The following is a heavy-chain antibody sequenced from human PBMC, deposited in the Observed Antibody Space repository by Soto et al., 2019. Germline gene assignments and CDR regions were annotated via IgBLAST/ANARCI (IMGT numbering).Heavy chain of an antibody. J-gene: IGHJ3*02. CDR2: IYPGDSDT. D-gene: IGHD4-4*01. CDR3: ARRFLQYDGFDI. Sequence: GESLKISRKSSGYSFTTYWIGWVRQMPGKGLEWLGIIYPGDSDTRYSPSFQGQVTISADRSISTAYLQWSSLKASDTAMYYCARRFLQYDGFDIWGQGTMVTVSS. CDR1: GYSFTTYW. V-gene: IGHV5-51*01.